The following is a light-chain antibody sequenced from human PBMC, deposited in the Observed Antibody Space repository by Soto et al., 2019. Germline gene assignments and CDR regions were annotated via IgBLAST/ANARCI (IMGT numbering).Light chain of an antibody. V-gene: IGLV2-14*01. Sequence: QSALTQPASVSGSPGQSITISCTGTSSDVGGYNYVSWYQQHPGKAPKRMIYEVSNRPSGVSNRFSGSKSGNTASLTISGLQAEDEADYYCSSYISSSTYVVFGGGTKLTVL. J-gene: IGLJ2*01. CDR1: SSDVGGYNY. CDR2: EVS. CDR3: SSYISSSTYVV.